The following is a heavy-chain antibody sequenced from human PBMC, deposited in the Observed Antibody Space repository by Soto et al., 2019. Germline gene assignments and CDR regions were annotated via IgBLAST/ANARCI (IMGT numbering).Heavy chain of an antibody. CDR1: GFTFSDYA. J-gene: IGHJ4*02. CDR3: AKSLRGAILTAGGPAGY. D-gene: IGHD3-9*01. CDR2: ISGSGGST. Sequence: EVQLLESGGGLVQPGGSLRLSCAAPGFTFSDYAMSWVRQAPGKGLEWVSTISGSGGSTYYADSAKGRVTISSDNSKNTLYRQMNSLRAEDTAVYYWAKSLRGAILTAGGPAGYWGQGTLVTVSS. V-gene: IGHV3-23*01.